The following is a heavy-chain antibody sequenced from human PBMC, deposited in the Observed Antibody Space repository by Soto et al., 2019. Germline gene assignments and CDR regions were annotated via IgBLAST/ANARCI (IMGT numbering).Heavy chain of an antibody. V-gene: IGHV4-39*01. CDR2: IYYSGST. CDR3: AGSITMIVVVITLFDY. J-gene: IGHJ4*02. Sequence: LSLTCTVSGGSISSSSYYWGWIRQPPWKGLEWIGSIYYSGSTYYNPSLKSRVTISVDTSKNQFSLKLSSVTAADTAVYYCAGSITMIVVVITLFDYWGQGTLVTVSS. CDR1: GGSISSSSYY. D-gene: IGHD3-22*01.